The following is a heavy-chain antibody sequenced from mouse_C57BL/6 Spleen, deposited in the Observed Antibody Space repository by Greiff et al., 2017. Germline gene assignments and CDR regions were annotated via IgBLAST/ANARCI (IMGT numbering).Heavy chain of an antibody. V-gene: IGHV1-55*01. D-gene: IGHD1-1*01. CDR1: GYTFTSYW. CDR3: ASQITTVVAPYAMDY. Sequence: QVQLQQPGAELVKPGASVKMSCKASGYTFTSYWITWVKQRPGQGLEWIGDIYPGSGSTNYNEKFKSKATLTVDTSSSTAYMQLSSLTSEDSAVYYCASQITTVVAPYAMDYWGQGTSVTVSS. CDR2: IYPGSGST. J-gene: IGHJ4*01.